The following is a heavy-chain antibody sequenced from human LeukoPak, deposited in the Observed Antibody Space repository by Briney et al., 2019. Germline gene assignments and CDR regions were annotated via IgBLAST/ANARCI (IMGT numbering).Heavy chain of an antibody. Sequence: PGGSPRLSCAASGFIFRSIAMTWVRQAPGRGLEWVSSIRSNGDTTYNADPVKGRFTISRDNSKNTLYLQMNRLRVEDTAIDDGVFDSWGQGTLVTVSS. CDR2: IRSNGDTT. V-gene: IGHV3-23*01. J-gene: IGHJ4*02. CDR1: GFIFRSIA. CDR3: VFDS. D-gene: IGHD1-1*01.